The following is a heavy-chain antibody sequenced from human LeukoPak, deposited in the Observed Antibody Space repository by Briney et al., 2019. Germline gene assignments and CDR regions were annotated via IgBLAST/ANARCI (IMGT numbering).Heavy chain of an antibody. Sequence: SVKVSCKASGYTFTGYYMHWVRQAPGQGLEWMGRIIPIFGTANYAQKFQGRVTITTDESTSTAYMELSSLRSEDTAVYYCARSVFGQGWELRGSYFDYWGQGTLVTVSS. CDR1: GYTFTGYY. CDR2: IIPIFGTA. CDR3: ARSVFGQGWELRGSYFDY. J-gene: IGHJ4*02. D-gene: IGHD1-26*01. V-gene: IGHV1-69*05.